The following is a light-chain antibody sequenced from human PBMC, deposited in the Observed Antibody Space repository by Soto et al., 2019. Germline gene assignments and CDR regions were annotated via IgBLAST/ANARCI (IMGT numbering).Light chain of an antibody. CDR2: DAS. CDR1: QSVSSY. J-gene: IGKJ2*01. Sequence: EIVLTQSPATLSLSPGERATLSCRASQSVSSYLAWYQQKPGQAPRLLIYDASNRATGIPARFSGSGSGTDFTLTISRLEPEDFAVYYCQQRSNWPPYMYTFGQGTKLEIK. V-gene: IGKV3-11*01. CDR3: QQRSNWPPYMYT.